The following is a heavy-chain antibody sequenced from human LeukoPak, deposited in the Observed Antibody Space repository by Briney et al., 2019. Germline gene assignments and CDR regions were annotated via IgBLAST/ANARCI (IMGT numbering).Heavy chain of an antibody. D-gene: IGHD2-15*01. J-gene: IGHJ4*02. V-gene: IGHV4-34*01. CDR2: INHSGST. CDR3: ARSFCSGGSCYLYYFDY. Sequence: SETLSLTCAVYGGSFSGYYWSWIRQPPGKGLEWIGEINHSGSTNYNPSLKSRVTVSVDTSKDQFSLKLSSVTAADTAVYYCARSFCSGGSCYLYYFDYWGQGTLVTVSS. CDR1: GGSFSGYY.